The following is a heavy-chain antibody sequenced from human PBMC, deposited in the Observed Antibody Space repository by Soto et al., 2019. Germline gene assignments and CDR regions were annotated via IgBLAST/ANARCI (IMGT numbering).Heavy chain of an antibody. D-gene: IGHD3-10*01. Sequence: PGESLKISCKGSGHSFTTYWIGWVRQMPGKGLEWMGIIYPGDSDTRYSPSFQGQVTISADKSISTAYLQWSSLKASDTGVYYCTRDLWFGESYSPDWGQGTQVTVSS. CDR1: GHSFTTYW. CDR3: TRDLWFGESYSPD. CDR2: IYPGDSDT. J-gene: IGHJ4*02. V-gene: IGHV5-51*01.